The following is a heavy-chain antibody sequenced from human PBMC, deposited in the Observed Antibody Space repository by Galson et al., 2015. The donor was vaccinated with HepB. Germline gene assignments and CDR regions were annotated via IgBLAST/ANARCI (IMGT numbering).Heavy chain of an antibody. CDR3: ARVVAATPSYEENWFDP. CDR1: GGSISSGGYY. Sequence: TLSLTCAVSGGSISSGGYYWSWIRQPPGKGLEWIGYIDDSGSTYYNPSLKSRVTIAVDTSKNQFSLELSSVTAADTAVYYCARVVAATPSYEENWFDPWGQGTLVTVSS. V-gene: IGHV4-30-4*01. J-gene: IGHJ5*02. D-gene: IGHD2-15*01. CDR2: IDDSGST.